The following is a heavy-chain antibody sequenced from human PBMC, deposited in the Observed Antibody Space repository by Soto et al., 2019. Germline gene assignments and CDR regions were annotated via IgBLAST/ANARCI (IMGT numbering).Heavy chain of an antibody. CDR1: GGSISSGDYY. J-gene: IGHJ5*02. Sequence: QVRLQESGPGLVKPSETLSLTCTVSGGSISSGDYYWSWIRQPPGKGLEWIGYIYYSGSTYYNPSLIGRVAISVAPSTYQFSLRLTSVTAADTAVYYCVRGSQWFDPWGQGTLVTVSS. CDR3: VRGSQWFDP. V-gene: IGHV4-30-4*01. CDR2: IYYSGST.